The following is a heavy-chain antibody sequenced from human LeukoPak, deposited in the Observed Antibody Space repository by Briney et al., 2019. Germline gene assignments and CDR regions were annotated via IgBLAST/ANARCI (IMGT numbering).Heavy chain of an antibody. CDR1: GGSISSGGYY. V-gene: IGHV4-31*03. J-gene: IGHJ4*02. CDR2: IYNSGST. Sequence: SETLSLTCTVSGGSISSGGYYWNWIRQHPGKGLEWIGYIYNSGSTYYNPSLKSRSTISVDTSKNQFSLKLSSVTAADTAVYYCARGYCTSGVCSSDYFDYWGQGTLVTVSS. CDR3: ARGYCTSGVCSSDYFDY. D-gene: IGHD2-8*01.